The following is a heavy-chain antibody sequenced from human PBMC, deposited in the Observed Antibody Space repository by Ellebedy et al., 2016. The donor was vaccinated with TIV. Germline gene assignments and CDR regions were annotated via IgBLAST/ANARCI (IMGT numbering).Heavy chain of an antibody. Sequence: GGSLRLXXAASGFTFSNYTMNWFRQAPGKGLEWVSSINISSSYIYYADSVKGRFTISRDNAKNSLYLQMNCLRAEDTAVYYCARDRLGWSIDPWGQGTLVTVSS. CDR3: ARDRLGWSIDP. D-gene: IGHD6-19*01. CDR1: GFTFSNYT. CDR2: INISSSYI. V-gene: IGHV3-21*01. J-gene: IGHJ5*02.